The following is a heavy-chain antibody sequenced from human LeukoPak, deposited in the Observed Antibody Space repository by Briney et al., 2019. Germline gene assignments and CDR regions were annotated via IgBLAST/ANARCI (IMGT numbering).Heavy chain of an antibody. D-gene: IGHD1-26*01. CDR2: IKSKTDGGTT. J-gene: IGHJ4*02. CDR1: GFTFSNAW. CDR3: TTDLGGSHGGDYFDY. Sequence: PGGSLRLSCAASGFTFSNAWMSWVRQAPGKGLEWVGRIKSKTDGGTTDYAAPVKGRFTISRDDSKNTLYLQMNSLKTEDTAVYYCTTDLGGSHGGDYFDYWGQGTLVTVSS. V-gene: IGHV3-15*01.